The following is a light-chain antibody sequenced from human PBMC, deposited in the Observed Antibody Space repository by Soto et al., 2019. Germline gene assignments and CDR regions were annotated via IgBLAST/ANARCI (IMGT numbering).Light chain of an antibody. CDR1: QSVSSSY. Sequence: EIVLTQSPGTLSLSPGERATLSCRASQSVSSSYLAWYQQKPGRAPRLLIYGASTRATGIPARFSGSGSGTEFTLTISSLQSEDFAVYYCQQYGSSPWTFGQGTKVDIK. CDR3: QQYGSSPWT. V-gene: IGKV3-20*01. CDR2: GAS. J-gene: IGKJ1*01.